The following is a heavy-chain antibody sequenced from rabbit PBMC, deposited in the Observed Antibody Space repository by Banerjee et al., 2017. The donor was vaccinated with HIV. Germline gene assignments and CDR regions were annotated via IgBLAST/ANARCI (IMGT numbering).Heavy chain of an antibody. D-gene: IGHD4-2*01. J-gene: IGHJ4*01. CDR3: ARDYADSYYYFDL. Sequence: QEQLVESGGGLVQPEGSLTLTCTASGFSFSSSYYMCWVRQAPGKGLEWIACIYVGSSGSTYYASWAKGRFTISKTSSTTVTLQMTSLTAADTATYFCARDYADSYYYFDLWGQGTLVTVS. V-gene: IGHV1S45*01. CDR1: GFSFSSSYY. CDR2: IYVGSSGST.